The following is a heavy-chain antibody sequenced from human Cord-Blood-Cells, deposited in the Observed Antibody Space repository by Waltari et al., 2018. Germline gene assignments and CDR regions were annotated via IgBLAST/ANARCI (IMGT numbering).Heavy chain of an antibody. Sequence: VQLVESGGGLVQPGGSLRRSCSAAGFPFRAPHMDWVRQAPGKGLEWVGRTRNKANSYTTEYAASVKGRFTISRDDSKNSLYLQMNSLKTEDTAVYYCARDLDYWGQGTLVTVSS. CDR3: ARDLDY. CDR1: GFPFRAPH. J-gene: IGHJ4*02. CDR2: TRNKANSYTT. V-gene: IGHV3-72*01.